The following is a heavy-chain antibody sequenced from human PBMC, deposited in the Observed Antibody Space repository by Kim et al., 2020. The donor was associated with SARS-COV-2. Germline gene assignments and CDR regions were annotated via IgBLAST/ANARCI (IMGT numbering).Heavy chain of an antibody. CDR3: ARAIVVPAAPFDP. J-gene: IGHJ5*02. D-gene: IGHD2-2*01. Sequence: YNPSLKSRVTISVDTSKNQFSRKLSSVTAADTAVYYCARAIVVPAAPFDPWGQGTLVTVSS. V-gene: IGHV4-34*01.